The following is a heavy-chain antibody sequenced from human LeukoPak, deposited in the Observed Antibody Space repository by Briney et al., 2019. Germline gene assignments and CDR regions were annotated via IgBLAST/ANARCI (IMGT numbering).Heavy chain of an antibody. CDR1: GFTFSSYA. V-gene: IGHV3-23*01. CDR2: ISGSGGST. Sequence: GGSLRLSCTASGFTFSSYAMSWVRQAPGKGLEWVSAISGSGGSTYYADSVKGRFTISRDNSKNTLYLQMNSLRAEDTAVYYCAKPDLSATYYYMDVWGKGTTVTVSS. J-gene: IGHJ6*03. CDR3: AKPDLSATYYYMDV.